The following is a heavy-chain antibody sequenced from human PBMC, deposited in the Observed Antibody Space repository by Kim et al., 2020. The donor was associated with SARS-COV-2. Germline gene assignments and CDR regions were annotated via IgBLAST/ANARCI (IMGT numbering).Heavy chain of an antibody. V-gene: IGHV4-34*01. Sequence: SETLSLTCAVYGGSFSGYYWSWIRQPPGKGLEWIGEINHSGSTNYNPSLKSRVTISVDTSKNQFSLKLSSVTAADTAVYYCARVPSKLGSGRWPKPKTYGMDVWGQGTTVTVSS. CDR1: GGSFSGYY. CDR2: INHSGST. CDR3: ARVPSKLGSGRWPKPKTYGMDV. J-gene: IGHJ6*02. D-gene: IGHD3-10*01.